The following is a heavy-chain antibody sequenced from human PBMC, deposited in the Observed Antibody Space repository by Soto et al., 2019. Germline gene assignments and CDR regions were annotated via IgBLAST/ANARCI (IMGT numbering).Heavy chain of an antibody. Sequence: QVQLVQSGAEVKKPGASVKVSCRASGYTFTTYTLLWVRQAPGQRLEWMAWINPGNGDTKYSQNFQGRVTATRDTAASTAYMEMSRLGAEDTATYYCARNQPGFQIGWAWALDIWGQGTMVTVSS. V-gene: IGHV1-3*01. CDR2: INPGNGDT. CDR3: ARNQPGFQIGWAWALDI. CDR1: GYTFTTYT. J-gene: IGHJ3*02. D-gene: IGHD2-2*01.